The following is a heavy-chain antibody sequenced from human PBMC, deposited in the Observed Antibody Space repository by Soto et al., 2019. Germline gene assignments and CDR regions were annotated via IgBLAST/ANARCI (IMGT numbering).Heavy chain of an antibody. D-gene: IGHD2-15*01. Sequence: GGSLRLSCVASRFTFSTYALAWVRQAPGKGLEWVSSTTFTGVTTYYADSVRGRFTISRDNSKNTLYLQMKSLRAEDTAVYYCAREEGYCGGGYCFRSAFDLWGQGTVVTVS. V-gene: IGHV3-23*01. CDR1: RFTFSTYA. CDR3: AREEGYCGGGYCFRSAFDL. J-gene: IGHJ3*01. CDR2: TTFTGVTT.